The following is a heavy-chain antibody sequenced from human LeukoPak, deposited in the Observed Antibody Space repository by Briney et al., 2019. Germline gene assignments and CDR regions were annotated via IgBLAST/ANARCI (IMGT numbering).Heavy chain of an antibody. V-gene: IGHV1-8*03. J-gene: IGHJ4*02. CDR1: GYTFTSYG. D-gene: IGHD3-10*01. CDR2: MNPNSGNT. CDR3: ARGRRYYGSGRLEWGY. Sequence: ASVKVSCKASGYTFTSYGFSWVRQAPGQGLEWMGWMNPNSGNTGYAQKFQGRVTITRNTSISTAYMELSSLRSEDTAVYYCARGRRYYGSGRLEWGYWGQGALVTVSS.